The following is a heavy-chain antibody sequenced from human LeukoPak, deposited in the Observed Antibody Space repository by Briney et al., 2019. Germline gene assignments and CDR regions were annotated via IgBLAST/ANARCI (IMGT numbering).Heavy chain of an antibody. D-gene: IGHD3-10*01. CDR1: GYTFTTYG. V-gene: IGHV1-18*01. J-gene: IGHJ5*02. Sequence: ASVKVSCKASGYTFTTYGISWVRQAPGRGLEWMGWISPYNGYTNYAQKLQGRVTMTTDTSTNTAYKDLRSLRSDDTAVYYCARDHWSHYYGSGGQNYFDPWGQGTLVIVSS. CDR2: ISPYNGYT. CDR3: ARDHWSHYYGSGGQNYFDP.